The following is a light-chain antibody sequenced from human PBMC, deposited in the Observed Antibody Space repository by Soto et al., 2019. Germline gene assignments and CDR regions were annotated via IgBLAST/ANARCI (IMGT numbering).Light chain of an antibody. CDR1: SSDIGNYNY. Sequence: QSALTQPRSVSGSPGQSVTISCTGTSSDIGNYNYVSWYQQHSGKAPKLLIYDVTKRPSGVPDRFSGSKSGNTASLTISGLQAEDEADYYCCSYSGTYSFVFGTGTKVTVL. J-gene: IGLJ1*01. CDR3: CSYSGTYSFV. CDR2: DVT. V-gene: IGLV2-11*01.